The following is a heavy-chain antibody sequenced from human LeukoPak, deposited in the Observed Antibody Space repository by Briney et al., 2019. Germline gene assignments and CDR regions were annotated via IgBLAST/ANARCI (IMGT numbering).Heavy chain of an antibody. J-gene: IGHJ3*02. CDR1: GYTFTGYY. V-gene: IGHV1-2*02. CDR2: IDPNNGDT. Sequence: ASVKVSCRASGYTFTGYYLHWVRQAPGQGLQWMGWIDPNNGDTDYAQKFQGRVTMTRDRSISTAYMELGRLTSDDTAVYYCARRSRNGLDAFDIWGQGTMVTVSS. CDR3: ARRSRNGLDAFDI. D-gene: IGHD1-14*01.